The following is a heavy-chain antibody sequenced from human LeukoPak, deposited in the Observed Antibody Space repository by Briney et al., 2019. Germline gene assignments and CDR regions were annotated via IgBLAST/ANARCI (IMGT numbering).Heavy chain of an antibody. Sequence: ASVKVSCKASGYTFTSYYMHWVRQAPGQGLEWMGWINPNSGGTNYAQKFQGRVTMTRDTSISTAYMELRSLRSDDTAVYYCAREDYYDSSGYYPLDYWGQGTLVTVSS. J-gene: IGHJ4*02. CDR3: AREDYYDSSGYYPLDY. D-gene: IGHD3-22*01. V-gene: IGHV1-2*02. CDR2: INPNSGGT. CDR1: GYTFTSYY.